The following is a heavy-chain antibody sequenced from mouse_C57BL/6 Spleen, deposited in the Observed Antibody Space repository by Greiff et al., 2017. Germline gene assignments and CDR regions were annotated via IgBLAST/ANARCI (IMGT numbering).Heavy chain of an antibody. CDR1: GFTFSDYY. J-gene: IGHJ2*01. V-gene: IGHV5-16*01. CDR3: ARAEYLDY. Sequence: EVMLVESEGGLVQPGSSMKLSCTASGFTFSDYYMAWVRQVPEKGLEWVANINYDGSSTYYLDSLKSRFIISRDNAKNILYLQMSSLKSEDTATYYCARAEYLDYWGQGTTRTVSS. CDR2: INYDGSST.